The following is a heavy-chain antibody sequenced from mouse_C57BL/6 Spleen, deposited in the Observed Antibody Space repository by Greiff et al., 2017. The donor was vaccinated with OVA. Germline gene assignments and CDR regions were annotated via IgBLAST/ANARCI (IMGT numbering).Heavy chain of an antibody. CDR3: TRKGLDAMDY. V-gene: IGHV1-15*01. D-gene: IGHD2-13*01. CDR2: IDPETGGT. Sequence: QVQLQQSGAELVRPGASVTLSCKASGYTFTDYEMHWVKQTPVHGLEWIGAIDPETGGTAYNQKFKGKAILTADKSSSTASMELRSLTSEDSAVYYCTRKGLDAMDYWGQGTSVTVSA. J-gene: IGHJ4*01. CDR1: GYTFTDYE.